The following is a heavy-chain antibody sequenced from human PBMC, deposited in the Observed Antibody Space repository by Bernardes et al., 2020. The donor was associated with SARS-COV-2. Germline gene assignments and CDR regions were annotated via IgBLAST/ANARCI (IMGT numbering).Heavy chain of an antibody. Sequence: GGSLRLSFGASGFTFSSYWMHWVRQAPGTGLVWVSRINSDGSTTKYAASVKGRFTISRDNAQNTLYLQMNSLRAEDTAVYYCARVGWRVPAATDAFDIWGLGTMVTVSS. J-gene: IGHJ3*02. D-gene: IGHD2-2*01. V-gene: IGHV3-74*03. CDR1: GFTFSSYW. CDR2: INSDGSTT. CDR3: ARVGWRVPAATDAFDI.